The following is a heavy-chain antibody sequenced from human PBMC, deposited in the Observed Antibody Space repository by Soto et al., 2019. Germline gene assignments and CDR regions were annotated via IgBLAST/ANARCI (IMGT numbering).Heavy chain of an antibody. CDR2: IYYSGST. CDR3: ARQGGAAAGTSNWFDP. CDR1: GGSISSSSYY. J-gene: IGHJ5*02. V-gene: IGHV4-39*01. Sequence: SETLSLTCTVSGGSISSSSYYWGWIRQPPGKGLEWIGSIYYSGSTYYNPSLKSRVTISVDTSKNQFSLKLSSVTAADTAVYYCARQGGAAAGTSNWFDPWGQGTLVTVSS. D-gene: IGHD6-13*01.